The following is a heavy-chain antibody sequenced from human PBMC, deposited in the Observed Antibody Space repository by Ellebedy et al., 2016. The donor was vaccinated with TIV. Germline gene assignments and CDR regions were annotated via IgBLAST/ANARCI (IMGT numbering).Heavy chain of an antibody. CDR3: ARRGSYGDYAVQINNWFDS. J-gene: IGHJ5*01. D-gene: IGHD4-17*01. CDR1: GFTFRSYW. CDR2: IYQDGSQK. V-gene: IGHV3-7*01. Sequence: GESLKISCAASGFTFRSYWMGWVRQAPGKGLEWVANIYQDGSQKYYVDSVQGRFTISRDNAKKSLYLQMNSLKVEDTAVYYCARRGSYGDYAVQINNWFDSWGRGTLVTVYS.